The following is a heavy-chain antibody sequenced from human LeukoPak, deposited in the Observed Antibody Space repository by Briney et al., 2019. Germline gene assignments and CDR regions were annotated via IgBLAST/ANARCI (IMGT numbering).Heavy chain of an antibody. V-gene: IGHV4-39*01. CDR3: ARFLVERGLRYFDY. Sequence: PSQTLSLTCTVSGGSISGSSYYWGWIRQPPGKGLEWIGSIYYSGSTYYNPSLKSRVTISVDTSKNQFSLKLSSVTAADTAVYYCARFLVERGLRYFDYWGQGTLVTVSS. J-gene: IGHJ4*02. D-gene: IGHD1-26*01. CDR1: GGSISGSSYY. CDR2: IYYSGST.